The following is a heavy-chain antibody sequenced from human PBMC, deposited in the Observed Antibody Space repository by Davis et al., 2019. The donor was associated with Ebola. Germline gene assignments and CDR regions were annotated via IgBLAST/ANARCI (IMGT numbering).Heavy chain of an antibody. V-gene: IGHV3-30-3*01. J-gene: IGHJ6*02. Sequence: GESLKISCAASGFTFSSYAMHWVRQAPGKGLEWVAVISYDGSNKYYADSVKGRFTISRDNSKNTLYLQMNSLRAEDTAVYYCARDLDSGYAYGMDVWGQGTTVTVSS. CDR1: GFTFSSYA. CDR2: ISYDGSNK. D-gene: IGHD5-12*01. CDR3: ARDLDSGYAYGMDV.